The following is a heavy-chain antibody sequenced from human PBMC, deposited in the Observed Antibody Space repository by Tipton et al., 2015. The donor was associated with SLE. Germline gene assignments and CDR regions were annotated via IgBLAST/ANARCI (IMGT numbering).Heavy chain of an antibody. V-gene: IGHV4-59*11. CDR2: IYYSGST. CDR1: GGSISSHY. J-gene: IGHJ6*02. Sequence: GLVKPSETLSLTCTVSGGSISSHYWSWIRQPPGKGLEWIGYIYYSGSTNYNPSLKSRVTISVDTSKNQFSLKLSSVTAADTAVYYCARETVWGPAVWGQGTTVTVSS. D-gene: IGHD1-14*01. CDR3: ARETVWGPAV.